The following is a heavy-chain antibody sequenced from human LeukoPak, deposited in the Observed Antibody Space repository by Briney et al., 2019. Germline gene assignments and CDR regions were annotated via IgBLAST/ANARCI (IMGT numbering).Heavy chain of an antibody. D-gene: IGHD2-2*01. J-gene: IGHJ5*02. CDR3: ARGLIIGYCSSTSCSNWFDP. Sequence: ASVKVSCKASGYTFTSYGISWVRQAPGQGLEWMGWISAYNGNTNYAQKLQGRVTMTTDTSTSTAYMELRSLRSDDTAVYYCARGLIIGYCSSTSCSNWFDPWGQGTLVTVSS. CDR1: GYTFTSYG. CDR2: ISAYNGNT. V-gene: IGHV1-18*01.